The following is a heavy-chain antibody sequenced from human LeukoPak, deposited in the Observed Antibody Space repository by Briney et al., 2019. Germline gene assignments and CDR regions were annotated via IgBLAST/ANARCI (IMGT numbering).Heavy chain of an antibody. Sequence: TGGSLRLSCAASGFTFSSYSMNWVRQAPGKGLEWVSYFSTSSSHIYYADSVKGRFTISRDNAKNSLYLQMNSLRAEDTAVYYCAKDRQGITMVRGPSGGQGTLVTVSS. CDR2: FSTSSSHI. J-gene: IGHJ4*02. D-gene: IGHD3-10*01. CDR3: AKDRQGITMVRGPS. V-gene: IGHV3-21*04. CDR1: GFTFSSYS.